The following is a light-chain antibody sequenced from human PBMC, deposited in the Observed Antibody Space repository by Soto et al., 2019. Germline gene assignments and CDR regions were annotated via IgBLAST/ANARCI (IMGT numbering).Light chain of an antibody. CDR1: SSDVGGYNY. Sequence: QSALAQPASVSGSPGQSITISCTGTSSDVGGYNYVSWYQQHPGKAPKVMIYDASNRPSGVSNRFSGSKSGNTASLTISGLQAEDEADYFCSSYPSSGTDVFGTGTQVTVL. CDR2: DAS. V-gene: IGLV2-14*01. CDR3: SSYPSSGTDV. J-gene: IGLJ1*01.